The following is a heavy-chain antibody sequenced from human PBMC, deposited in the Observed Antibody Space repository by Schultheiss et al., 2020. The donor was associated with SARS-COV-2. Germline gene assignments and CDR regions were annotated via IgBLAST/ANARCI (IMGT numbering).Heavy chain of an antibody. Sequence: SETLSLTCAVSGGSISSGGYSWSWIRQPPGKGLEWIGYIYHSGSTYYNPSLKSRVTISVDRSKNQFSLKLSSVTAADTAVYYCARDSRSRNYYGSGTDYGMDVWGQGTTVTVSS. D-gene: IGHD3-10*01. CDR2: IYHSGST. CDR3: ARDSRSRNYYGSGTDYGMDV. V-gene: IGHV4-30-2*01. J-gene: IGHJ6*02. CDR1: GGSISSGGYS.